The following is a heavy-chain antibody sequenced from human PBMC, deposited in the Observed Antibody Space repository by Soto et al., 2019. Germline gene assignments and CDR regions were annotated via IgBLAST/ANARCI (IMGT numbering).Heavy chain of an antibody. V-gene: IGHV4-34*01. CDR1: GGSFRGYY. D-gene: IGHD6-13*01. Sequence: TLSLTCAVYGGSFRGYYWCWFRQHPGKGLEWIGEINHSGSTNYNPSLKSRVTISVDTSKNQFSLKLSSVTAADTAVYYCARGSRYSSSWRIVWYLDPWGQGTLVTVSS. CDR3: ARGSRYSSSWRIVWYLDP. CDR2: INHSGST. J-gene: IGHJ5*02.